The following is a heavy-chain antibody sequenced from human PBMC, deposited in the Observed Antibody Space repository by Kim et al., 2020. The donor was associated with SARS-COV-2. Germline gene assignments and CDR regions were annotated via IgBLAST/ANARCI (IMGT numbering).Heavy chain of an antibody. CDR3: AREGLHTRRVYGMDV. D-gene: IGHD4-4*01. V-gene: IGHV3-33*01. Sequence: GGSLRLSCAASGFTFSSYGMHWVRQAPGKGLEWVAVIWYDGSNKYYADSVKGRFTISRDNSKNTLYLQMNSLRAEDTAVYYCAREGLHTRRVYGMDVWGQGTTVTVSS. CDR2: IWYDGSNK. J-gene: IGHJ6*02. CDR1: GFTFSSYG.